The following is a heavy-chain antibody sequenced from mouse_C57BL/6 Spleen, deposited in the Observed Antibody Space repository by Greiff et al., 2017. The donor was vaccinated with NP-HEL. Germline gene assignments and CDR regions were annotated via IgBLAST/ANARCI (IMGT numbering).Heavy chain of an antibody. CDR3: AAYGSYWYFDV. D-gene: IGHD1-1*01. CDR2: IDPSDSET. J-gene: IGHJ1*03. CDR1: GYTFTSYW. Sequence: VQLQQPRAELVRPGSSVKLSCKASGYTFTSYWMHWVKQRPIQGLEWIGNIDPSDSETHYNQKFKDKATLTVDKSSSTAYMQLSSLTSEDSAVYYCAAYGSYWYFDVWGTGTTVTVSS. V-gene: IGHV1-52*01.